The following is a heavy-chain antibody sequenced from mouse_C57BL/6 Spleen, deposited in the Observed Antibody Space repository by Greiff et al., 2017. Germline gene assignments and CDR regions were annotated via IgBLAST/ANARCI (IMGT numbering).Heavy chain of an antibody. V-gene: IGHV1-69*01. J-gene: IGHJ3*01. D-gene: IGHD4-1*01. Sequence: QVQLQQPGAELVMPGASVKLSCKASGYTFTSYWMHWVKQRPGQGLEWIGEIDPSDSYTNYNQKFKGKSTLTVDKSSSTAYMQRSSLTSEDSAVYYCASGRFAYWGQGTLVTVSA. CDR2: IDPSDSYT. CDR1: GYTFTSYW. CDR3: ASGRFAY.